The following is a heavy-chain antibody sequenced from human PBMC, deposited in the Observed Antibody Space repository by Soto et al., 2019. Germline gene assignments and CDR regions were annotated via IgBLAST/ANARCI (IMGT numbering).Heavy chain of an antibody. J-gene: IGHJ6*02. CDR3: TRDLGDDFWRGDCDPDYYYCTDG. V-gene: IGHV4-59*01. Sequence: SETLSLTCTVSGASISSYYWSWGRQPPGKGLEWIGYFYYSGSTNYNPSLKSRVSMSVDTSKKQFSLNLSSVTAEDTAVYYCTRDLGDDFWRGDCDPDYYYCTDGWGHGTSVTVS. CDR1: GASISSYY. D-gene: IGHD3-3*01. CDR2: FYYSGST.